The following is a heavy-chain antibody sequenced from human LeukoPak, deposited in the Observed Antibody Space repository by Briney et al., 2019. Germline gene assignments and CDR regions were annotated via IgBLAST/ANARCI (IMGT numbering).Heavy chain of an antibody. CDR2: INHSGST. J-gene: IGHJ6*02. CDR3: ARAIVGATPTGMDV. Sequence: SETLSLTCAVYGGSFSGYYWSWIRQPPGKGLEWIGEINHSGSTNYNPSLKSRVTISVDTSKNQFSLKLSSVTAADTAVYYCARAIVGATPTGMDVWGQGTTVTVSS. V-gene: IGHV4-34*01. D-gene: IGHD1-26*01. CDR1: GGSFSGYY.